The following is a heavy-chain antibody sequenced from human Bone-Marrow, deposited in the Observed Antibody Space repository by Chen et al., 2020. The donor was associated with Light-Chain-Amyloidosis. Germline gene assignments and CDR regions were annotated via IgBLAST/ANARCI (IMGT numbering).Heavy chain of an antibody. J-gene: IGHJ4*02. D-gene: IGHD5-12*01. V-gene: IGHV5-51*01. CDR3: ARRRDGYNFDY. CDR2: IYPDDSDA. CDR1: GYTFPNYW. Sequence: EEAGREGEEPGEALKISCKGSGYTFPNYWIGWVRQMPGKGLEWMGVIYPDDSDARYSPSFEGQVTISADKSITTAYLQWRSLKASDTAMYYCARRRDGYNFDYWGQGTLVTVSS.